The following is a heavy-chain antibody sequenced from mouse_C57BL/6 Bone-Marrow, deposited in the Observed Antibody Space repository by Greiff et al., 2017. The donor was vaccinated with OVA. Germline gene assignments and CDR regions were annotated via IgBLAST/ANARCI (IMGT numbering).Heavy chain of an antibody. Sequence: QVQLQQPGAELVMPGASVKLSCKASGYTFTSYWMHWVKQRPGQGLEWIGEIDPSDSYTNYNQKFKGKSTLTVDKSSSTAYMQLSSLPSEDSAVYYCARGGYGSSSYYAMDYWGQGTSVTVSS. J-gene: IGHJ4*01. CDR1: GYTFTSYW. CDR2: IDPSDSYT. CDR3: ARGGYGSSSYYAMDY. D-gene: IGHD1-1*01. V-gene: IGHV1-69*01.